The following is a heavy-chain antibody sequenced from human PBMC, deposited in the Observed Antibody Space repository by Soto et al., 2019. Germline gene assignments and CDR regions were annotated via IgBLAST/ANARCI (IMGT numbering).Heavy chain of an antibody. D-gene: IGHD6-19*01. J-gene: IGHJ6*02. V-gene: IGHV1-2*04. CDR2: INPNSGGT. Sequence: ASVKVSCKASAYTFTGYYMHWVRQAPGQGLEWMGWINPNSGGTNYAQKFQGWVTMTRDTSISTAYMELSRLRSDDTAVYYCARDREYSSGWYHHYYYYYGMDVWGQGTTVTVSS. CDR1: AYTFTGYY. CDR3: ARDREYSSGWYHHYYYYYGMDV.